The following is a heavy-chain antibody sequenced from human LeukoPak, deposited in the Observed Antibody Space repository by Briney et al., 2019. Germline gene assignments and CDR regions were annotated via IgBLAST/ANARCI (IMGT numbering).Heavy chain of an antibody. CDR2: INPNSGGT. Sequence: ASVKVSCKASGYTFTGYYMHWVRQAPGQGLEWMGWINPNSGGTNYAQKFQGRVTMTRDTSISTAYMELSRLRSGDTAVYYCARVADGSGSYYYYYMDVWGKGTTVTVSS. J-gene: IGHJ6*03. V-gene: IGHV1-2*02. CDR1: GYTFTGYY. D-gene: IGHD3-10*01. CDR3: ARVADGSGSYYYYYMDV.